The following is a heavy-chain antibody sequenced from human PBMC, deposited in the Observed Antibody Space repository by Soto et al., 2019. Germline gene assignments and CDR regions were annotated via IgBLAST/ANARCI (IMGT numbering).Heavy chain of an antibody. CDR2: IRSRANNFAT. CDR1: GFIFSGSA. D-gene: IGHD2-2*02. J-gene: IGHJ6*02. Sequence: EVQLVESGGGLVQPGGSLKLSCAASGFIFSGSAIHWVRQASGKGLEWVGRIRSRANNFATSSAASVKGRFTFSRDDSKNTAYLQMNTLKPEDTAVYYCARGQGAAIGDYYYHCMDVWGQGTTVTVSS. V-gene: IGHV3-73*02. CDR3: ARGQGAAIGDYYYHCMDV.